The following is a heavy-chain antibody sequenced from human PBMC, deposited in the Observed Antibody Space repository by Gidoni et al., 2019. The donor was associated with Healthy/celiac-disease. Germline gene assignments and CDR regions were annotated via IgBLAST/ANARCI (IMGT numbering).Heavy chain of an antibody. CDR3: ARGHRPELGYCSSTSCYSRSFDY. D-gene: IGHD2-2*02. Sequence: QVQLQQWGAGRLKPSETLSLTCAVYGGSFSGYYWRWIRQPPGTGLAWIGEIIHSGSTNYNPSLTSRVTISVDTSKNQFSLKLSSVTAADTAVYYCARGHRPELGYCSSTSCYSRSFDYWGQGTLVTVSS. CDR1: GGSFSGYY. V-gene: IGHV4-34*01. CDR2: IIHSGST. J-gene: IGHJ4*02.